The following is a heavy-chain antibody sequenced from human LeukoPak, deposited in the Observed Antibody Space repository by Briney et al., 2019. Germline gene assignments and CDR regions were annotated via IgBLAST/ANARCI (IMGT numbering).Heavy chain of an antibody. J-gene: IGHJ1*01. D-gene: IGHD3-22*01. CDR2: IYTSGST. V-gene: IGHV4-61*02. CDR3: ARQDSSGYYYEGYFQH. Sequence: PSETLSLTCTVSGGSISSGSYYWSWIRQPAGKGLEWIGRIYTSGSTNYNPSLKSRVTISVDTSKNQFSLKLRSATAADTAVYYCARQDSSGYYYEGYFQHWGQGTLVTVSS. CDR1: GGSISSGSYY.